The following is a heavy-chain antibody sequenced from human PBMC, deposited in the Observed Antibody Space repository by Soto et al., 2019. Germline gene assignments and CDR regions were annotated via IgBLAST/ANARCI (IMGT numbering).Heavy chain of an antibody. V-gene: IGHV3-30-3*01. CDR2: ISYDGSNK. D-gene: IGHD6-13*01. J-gene: IGHJ5*02. CDR1: GVKFSSYA. CDR3: ARHPERIAQIGWYDP. Sequence: GGSLRLSCAAPGVKFSSYAMHWVRQAPGKGLEWVAVISYDGSNKYYADSVKGRFTISRDNAKNSLYLQMNSLRAEDTAVYYCARHPERIAQIGWYDPWGQGTLVTVSS.